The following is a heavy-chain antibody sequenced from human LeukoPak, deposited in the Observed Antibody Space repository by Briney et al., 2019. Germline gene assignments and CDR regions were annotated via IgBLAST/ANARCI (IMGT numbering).Heavy chain of an antibody. D-gene: IGHD3/OR15-3a*01. Sequence: GGSLRLSCAASGFTFSSYAMHWVRQAPGKGLEWVAAISYDGSNKYYADSVKGRFTISRDNSKNTLYLQMNSLRAEDTAVYYCARDPKGLGYYYGMDVWGQGTTVTVSS. J-gene: IGHJ6*02. CDR1: GFTFSSYA. V-gene: IGHV3-30-3*01. CDR3: ARDPKGLGYYYGMDV. CDR2: ISYDGSNK.